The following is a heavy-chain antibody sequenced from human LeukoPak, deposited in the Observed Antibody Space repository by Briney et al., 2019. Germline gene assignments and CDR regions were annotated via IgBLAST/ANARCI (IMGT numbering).Heavy chain of an antibody. CDR2: IYYSGST. J-gene: IGHJ6*03. Sequence: PSETPSLTCTVSGGSISSSSYYWGWIRQPPGKGLEWIGSIYYSGSTYYNPSFKSRVTISVDTSKNQFSLKLSSVTAADTAVYYCAREELYSNRYMDVWGKGTTVTVSS. CDR3: AREELYSNRYMDV. D-gene: IGHD4-11*01. CDR1: GGSISSSSYY. V-gene: IGHV4-39*07.